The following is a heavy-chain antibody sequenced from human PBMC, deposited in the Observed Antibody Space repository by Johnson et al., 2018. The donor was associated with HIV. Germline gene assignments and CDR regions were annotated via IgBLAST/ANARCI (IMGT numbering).Heavy chain of an antibody. CDR2: IKSKTDGGTT. CDR1: GFSFSNAW. V-gene: IGHV3-15*01. CDR3: ARGGVIHDAVDI. J-gene: IGHJ3*02. Sequence: VQLVESGGGVVQPGGSLRISCAASGFSFSNAWMSWVRQAPGKGLEWVGRIKSKTDGGTTDYAAPVKDRFTISRDDSKNTLYLQMNSLKIEDTAVYYCARGGVIHDAVDIWGQGTMVTLSS. D-gene: IGHD3-3*01.